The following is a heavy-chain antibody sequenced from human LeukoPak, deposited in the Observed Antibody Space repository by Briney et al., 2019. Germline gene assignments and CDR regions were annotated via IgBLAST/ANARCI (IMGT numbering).Heavy chain of an antibody. CDR3: ARGQTTFDP. Sequence: GGSLRLSCKVSGFAFGNYWMSWVRQTPGKGLEWVANIKQDGNQKYYVDSVKGRFTISRDNAKNSLYLQMNSLRAEDTAVYYCARGQTTFDPWGQGTLVTVSS. CDR1: GFAFGNYW. D-gene: IGHD1-7*01. CDR2: IKQDGNQK. V-gene: IGHV3-7*01. J-gene: IGHJ5*02.